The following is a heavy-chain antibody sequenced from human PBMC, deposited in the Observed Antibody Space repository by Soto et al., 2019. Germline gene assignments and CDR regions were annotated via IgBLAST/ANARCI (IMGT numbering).Heavy chain of an antibody. V-gene: IGHV3-48*01. Sequence: EVQLVESGGGLVQPGGSLRLSCAASGFTFSSYSMNWVRQAPGKGLEWVSYISSSSSTIYYADSVKGRFTISRDNAKNSLYLQMNSLRAEDTAVYYCARVIVADPTGYYYYGMDVWGQGTTVTVSS. CDR1: GFTFSSYS. J-gene: IGHJ6*02. CDR3: ARVIVADPTGYYYYGMDV. D-gene: IGHD5-12*01. CDR2: ISSSSSTI.